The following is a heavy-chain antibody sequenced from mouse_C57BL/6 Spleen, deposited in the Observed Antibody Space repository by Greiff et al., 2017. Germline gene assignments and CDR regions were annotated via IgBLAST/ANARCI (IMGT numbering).Heavy chain of an antibody. CDR2: IDPSDSET. CDR1: GYTFTSYW. Sequence: QVQLQQPGAELVRPGSSVKLSCKASGYTFTSYWMHWVKQRPIQGLEWIGNIDPSDSETHYNQKFKDKATLTVDKSSSTAYMQLSSLTSEDSAVYYCASAYYSNYAWARDYWGQGTSVTVSS. D-gene: IGHD2-5*01. J-gene: IGHJ4*01. V-gene: IGHV1-52*01. CDR3: ASAYYSNYAWARDY.